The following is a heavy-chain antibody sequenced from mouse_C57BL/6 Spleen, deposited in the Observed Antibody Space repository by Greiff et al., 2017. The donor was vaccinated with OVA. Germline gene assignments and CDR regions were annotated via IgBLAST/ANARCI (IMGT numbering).Heavy chain of an antibody. V-gene: IGHV1-7*01. J-gene: IGHJ1*03. CDR1: GYTFTSYW. CDR3: AREYYGSSYVESYWYFDV. CDR2: INPSSGYT. D-gene: IGHD1-1*01. Sequence: QVQLQQSGAELAKPGASVKLSCKASGYTFTSYWMHWVKQRPGQGLEWIGYINPSSGYTKYNQKFKDKATLTADKSSSTAYMQLSSLTYEDSAVYYCAREYYGSSYVESYWYFDVWGTGTTATVSS.